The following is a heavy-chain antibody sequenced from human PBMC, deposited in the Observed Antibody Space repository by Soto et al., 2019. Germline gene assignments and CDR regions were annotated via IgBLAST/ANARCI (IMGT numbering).Heavy chain of an antibody. J-gene: IGHJ4*02. D-gene: IGHD2-15*01. CDR2: ISYDGSNI. Sequence: QVQLVESGGGVVQPGRSLRLSCAASGFTFSSYGMHWVRQAPGKGLEWVAVISYDGSNIYYADSVKGRFTISRDNSKNPLYLQMDSLRAVDTAVYYCAKDYVVVAATPASYFAYWGQGTLVTVSS. CDR3: AKDYVVVAATPASYFAY. V-gene: IGHV3-30*18. CDR1: GFTFSSYG.